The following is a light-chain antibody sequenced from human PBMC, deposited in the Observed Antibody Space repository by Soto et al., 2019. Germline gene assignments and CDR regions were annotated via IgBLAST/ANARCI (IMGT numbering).Light chain of an antibody. CDR1: QSVSSSY. CDR2: AAS. J-gene: IGKJ5*01. Sequence: EIGLTQSPGTLSFSPGERATLSCRASQSVSSSYLAWYQQKPGQAPRLXIFAASSRASGIPDRFSGSGSGTDFTLTISRLEPEDFALFYCQYHGSSPITFGQGTRLEIK. CDR3: QYHGSSPIT. V-gene: IGKV3-20*01.